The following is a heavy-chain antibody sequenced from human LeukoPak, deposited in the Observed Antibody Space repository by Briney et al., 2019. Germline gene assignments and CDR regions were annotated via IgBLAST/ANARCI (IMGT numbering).Heavy chain of an antibody. CDR3: ARDRDSIYPGGPFDY. V-gene: IGHV3-48*01. CDR1: GFSFSDYS. Sequence: GVSLRLSCAASGFSFSDYSMNWVRQAPGKGLEWVSYISSSSSTIYYAVSVKGRFTISRDNAKNSLYLQMDSLRAEDTAVYYCARDRDSIYPGGPFDYWGQGTLVTVSS. D-gene: IGHD3-16*01. J-gene: IGHJ4*02. CDR2: ISSSSSTI.